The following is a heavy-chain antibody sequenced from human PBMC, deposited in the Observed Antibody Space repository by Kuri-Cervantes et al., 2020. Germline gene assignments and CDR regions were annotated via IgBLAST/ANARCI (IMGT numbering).Heavy chain of an antibody. J-gene: IGHJ4*02. CDR2: ISAYNGNT. CDR1: GYTFTGYY. V-gene: IGHV1-18*04. Sequence: GGSLRLSCKASGYTFTGYYMHWVRQAPGQGLEWMGWISAYNGNTNYAQRDQGRVTMTTDTSTSTAYMELRSLRSDDTAVYYCARAGPYYYDSGYCRGCEEYWGQGTMVTVSS. CDR3: ARAGPYYYDSGYCRGCEEY. D-gene: IGHD3-22*01.